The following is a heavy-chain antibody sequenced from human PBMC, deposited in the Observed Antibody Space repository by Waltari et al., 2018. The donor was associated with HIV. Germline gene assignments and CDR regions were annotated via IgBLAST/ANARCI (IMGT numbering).Heavy chain of an antibody. J-gene: IGHJ6*02. CDR2: INHSGST. Sequence: QVQLRQWGAGLLKPSETQSLTCAVYGGSFSGSYWSWIRQPPGKGLEWIGEINHSGSTNYNPSLKSRVTISVDTSKNQFSLKLTSVTAADTAVFYCARARLVSRGQYCSTTSCLPHYYYYYGMDVWGQGTTVTVSS. V-gene: IGHV4-34*01. CDR1: GGSFSGSY. CDR3: ARARLVSRGQYCSTTSCLPHYYYYYGMDV. D-gene: IGHD2-2*01.